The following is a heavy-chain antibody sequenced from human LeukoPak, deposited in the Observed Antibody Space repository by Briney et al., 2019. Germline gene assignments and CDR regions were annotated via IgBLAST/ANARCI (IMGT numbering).Heavy chain of an antibody. CDR1: GFSFSSYG. V-gene: IGHV3-30*02. CDR2: IRYDGSNK. Sequence: GGSLRLSCAASGFSFSSYGMHWVRQAPGKGLEWVAFIRYDGSNKYYADSVKGRFTISRDNSKNTLYVQMNSLRAEDTAVYYCAKGVYDFWSGYRDHYYMDVWGKGTTVTVSS. D-gene: IGHD3-3*01. CDR3: AKGVYDFWSGYRDHYYMDV. J-gene: IGHJ6*03.